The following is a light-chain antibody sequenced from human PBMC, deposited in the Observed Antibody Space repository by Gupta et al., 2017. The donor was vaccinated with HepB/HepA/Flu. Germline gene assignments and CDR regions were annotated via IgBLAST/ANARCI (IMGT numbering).Light chain of an antibody. CDR3: SSYTKMRIRV. J-gene: IGLJ2*01. V-gene: IGLV2-14*03. CDR2: DVR. CDR1: SSDIGYYDY. Sequence: QSALTQAAFVSGSPGQSITISCTGTSSDIGYYDYVSWYQQHPGKSPKVLIYDVRNRPAGVSDRFSGSKSGNTASLTISGLRAEDEADYFCSSYTKMRIRVFGGGTKVTVL.